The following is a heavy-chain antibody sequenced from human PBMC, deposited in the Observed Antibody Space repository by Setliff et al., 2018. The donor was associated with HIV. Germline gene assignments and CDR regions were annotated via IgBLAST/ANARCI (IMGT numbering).Heavy chain of an antibody. V-gene: IGHV3-33*01. CDR3: ARPRLYNSALEY. D-gene: IGHD3-10*01. CDR2: IWYDGSNK. Sequence: GGSLRLSCAASGFTFSSYGMHWVRQAPGKGLEWVAVIWYDGSNKNYADSVKGRLSISRDPSKNAVFLQMNTLRADDTAVYYCARPRLYNSALEYWGQGALVTVSS. CDR1: GFTFSSYG. J-gene: IGHJ4*02.